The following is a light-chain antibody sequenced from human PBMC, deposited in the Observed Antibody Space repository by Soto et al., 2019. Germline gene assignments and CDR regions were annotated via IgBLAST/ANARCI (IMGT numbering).Light chain of an antibody. J-gene: IGKJ4*01. V-gene: IGKV2-28*01. CDR2: LGS. Sequence: DIVMTQSPLSLPVTPGEPASISCRSSQSLLHSNGYNYLDWYLQKPGQSPQLLIYLGSNRASGVPDRFSGSGSGTDFTLKISRVEAEDVGVYYCMQALQTPATFGGGTKWISN. CDR3: MQALQTPAT. CDR1: QSLLHSNGYNY.